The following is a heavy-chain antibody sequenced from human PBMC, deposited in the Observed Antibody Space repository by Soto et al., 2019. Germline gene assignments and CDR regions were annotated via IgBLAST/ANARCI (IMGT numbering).Heavy chain of an antibody. CDR3: ATGSFTSTGGRIGYHYNAMDV. D-gene: IGHD1-1*01. V-gene: IGHV1-69*13. CDR2: IIPIFGPA. J-gene: IGHJ6*02. CDR1: GGTFSSHS. Sequence: SSVKVSCKSSGGTFSSHSINWVRQAPGQGREGVGGIIPIFGPANFAKKFQGRVTITADESTTTAYMELSTLTSEDTAVYYCATGSFTSTGGRIGYHYNAMDVWGQGTTVTVSS.